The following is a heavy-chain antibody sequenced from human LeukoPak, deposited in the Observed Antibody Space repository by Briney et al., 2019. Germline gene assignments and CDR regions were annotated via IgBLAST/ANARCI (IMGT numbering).Heavy chain of an antibody. CDR2: INPNSGGT. Sequence: ASVKVSCKASGYTFTGYYMHSVRQAPGQGLEWMGRINPNSGGTNYAQKFQGRVTMTRGTSISTAYMELSRLRSDDTAVYYCAREGDLGHQWLVRYFDYWGQGTLVTVSS. D-gene: IGHD6-19*01. CDR3: AREGDLGHQWLVRYFDY. V-gene: IGHV1-2*06. CDR1: GYTFTGYY. J-gene: IGHJ4*02.